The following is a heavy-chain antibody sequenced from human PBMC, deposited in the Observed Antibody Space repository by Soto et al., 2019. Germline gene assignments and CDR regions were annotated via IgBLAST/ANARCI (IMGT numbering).Heavy chain of an antibody. J-gene: IGHJ6*02. D-gene: IGHD6-13*01. V-gene: IGHV3-23*01. Sequence: GGSLRLSCAASGFTFSSYAMSWVRQAPGKGLEWVSAVSGSGGSTYYADSVKGRFTISRDNSKNTLYLQMNSLRAEDTAVYYCAKDADLAAAGTNYGMDVWGQGTTVTVSS. CDR2: VSGSGGST. CDR3: AKDADLAAAGTNYGMDV. CDR1: GFTFSSYA.